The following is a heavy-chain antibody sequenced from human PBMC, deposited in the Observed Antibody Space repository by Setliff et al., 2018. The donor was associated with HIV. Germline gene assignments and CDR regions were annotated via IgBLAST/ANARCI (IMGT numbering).Heavy chain of an antibody. CDR1: GGSFSDYY. CDR3: ARGLRWDSGYDCGLEY. V-gene: IGHV4-34*01. J-gene: IGHJ4*02. D-gene: IGHD5-12*01. Sequence: SETLSLTCAVYGGSFSDYYWSWIRQPPGKGLEWIGEINHSGRTIQSPSLGSRVTMSVDTSKNQFSLRLSSVTAADTAMYYCARGLRWDSGYDCGLEYWGQGILVTVSS. CDR2: INHSGRT.